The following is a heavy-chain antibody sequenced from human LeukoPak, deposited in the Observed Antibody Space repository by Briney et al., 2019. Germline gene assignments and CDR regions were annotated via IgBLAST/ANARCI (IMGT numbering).Heavy chain of an antibody. CDR1: GFTFSSYA. Sequence: GGSLRLSCAASGFTFSSYAMSWARQAPGKGLEWVSAISGSGGSTYYADSVKGRFTISRDNSKNTLYLQMNSLRAEDTAVYYCAKGDDDYGDYYFDYWGQGTLVTVSS. D-gene: IGHD4-17*01. V-gene: IGHV3-23*01. J-gene: IGHJ4*02. CDR2: ISGSGGST. CDR3: AKGDDDYGDYYFDY.